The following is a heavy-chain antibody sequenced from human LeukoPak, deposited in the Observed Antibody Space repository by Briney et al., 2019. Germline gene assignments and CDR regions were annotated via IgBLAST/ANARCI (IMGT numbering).Heavy chain of an antibody. Sequence: PGGSLRLSCAASGFTFSSYAMSWVRQAPGKGLEWVSAISGSGGSTYYAYSVKGRFTISRDNSKNTLYLQMNSLRAEDTAVYYCAKHSLPRSSTTFDYWGQGTLVTVSS. D-gene: IGHD2-2*01. CDR3: AKHSLPRSSTTFDY. V-gene: IGHV3-23*01. J-gene: IGHJ4*02. CDR2: ISGSGGST. CDR1: GFTFSSYA.